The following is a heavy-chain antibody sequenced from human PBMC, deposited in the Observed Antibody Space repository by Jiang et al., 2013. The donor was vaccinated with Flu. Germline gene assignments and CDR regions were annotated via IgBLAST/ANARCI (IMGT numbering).Heavy chain of an antibody. CDR2: INHSGST. D-gene: IGHD6-19*01. V-gene: IGHV4-34*01. Sequence: LLKPSETLSLTCAVYGGSFSGYYWSWIRQPPGKGLEWIGEINHSGSTNYNPSLKSRVTISVDTSKNQFSLKLSSVTAADTAVYYCATSIAVAGTRGYNWFDPWGQGTLVTVSS. J-gene: IGHJ5*02. CDR3: ATSIAVAGTRGYNWFDP. CDR1: GGSFSGYY.